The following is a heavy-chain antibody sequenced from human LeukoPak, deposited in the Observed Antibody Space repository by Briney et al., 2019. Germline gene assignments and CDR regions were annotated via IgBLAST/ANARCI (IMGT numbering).Heavy chain of an antibody. D-gene: IGHD6-19*01. Sequence: GGSLRLSCAASGFTFSSYSMNWVRQAPGKGLEWVSSISSSSSYIYYADSVKGRFTISRDNAKNSLYLQMNSLRAEDTAVYYCARDTTLRVTGTRYYYYGMDVWGQGTTVTVSS. CDR3: ARDTTLRVTGTRYYYYGMDV. CDR2: ISSSSSYI. J-gene: IGHJ6*02. CDR1: GFTFSSYS. V-gene: IGHV3-21*01.